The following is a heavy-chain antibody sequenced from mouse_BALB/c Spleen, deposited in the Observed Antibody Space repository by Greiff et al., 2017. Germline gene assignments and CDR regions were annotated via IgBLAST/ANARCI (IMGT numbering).Heavy chain of an antibody. V-gene: IGHV1S26*01. J-gene: IGHJ2*01. Sequence: VKLMESGAELVRPGTSVKISCKASGYTFTSYTMHWVKQRPGQGLEWIGYINPSSGYTNYNQKFKDKATLTADKSSSTAYMQLSSLTSEDSAVYYCARWGGPGDYWGQGTTLTVSS. D-gene: IGHD1-1*02. CDR1: GYTFTSYT. CDR2: INPSSGYT. CDR3: ARWGGPGDY.